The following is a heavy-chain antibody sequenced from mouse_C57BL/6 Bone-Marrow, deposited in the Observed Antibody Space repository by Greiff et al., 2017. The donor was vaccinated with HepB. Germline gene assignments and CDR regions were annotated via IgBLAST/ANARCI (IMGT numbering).Heavy chain of an antibody. CDR2: IWTGGGT. Sequence: VKLMESGPGLVAPSQSLSITCTVSGFSLTSYAISWVRQPPGKGLEWLGVIWTGGGTNYNSALNSRLSISKDNSKSQVFLKMNSLQTADTARYYGARGPVVAPEYFDYGGQGTTLTVSS. J-gene: IGHJ2*01. CDR3: ARGPVVAPEYFDY. V-gene: IGHV2-9-1*01. D-gene: IGHD1-1*01. CDR1: GFSLTSYA.